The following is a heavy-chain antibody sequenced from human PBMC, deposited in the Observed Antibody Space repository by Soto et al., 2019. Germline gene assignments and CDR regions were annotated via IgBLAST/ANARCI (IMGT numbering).Heavy chain of an antibody. D-gene: IGHD3-22*01. CDR2: ISGSGDST. J-gene: IGHJ4*02. CDR3: VTGFKAIYRYYWLEN. CDR1: GLTFDSYA. V-gene: IGHV3-23*01. Sequence: EVQLLESGGNLVQPGGSLRLSCAASGLTFDSYAMSWVRQAPGKGLEWVAGISGSGDSTYYPGSVKGRFTISRDNSKNTLYVQMNNLRVGDTAVFFFVTGFKAIYRYYWLENWGQGTLVTVSP.